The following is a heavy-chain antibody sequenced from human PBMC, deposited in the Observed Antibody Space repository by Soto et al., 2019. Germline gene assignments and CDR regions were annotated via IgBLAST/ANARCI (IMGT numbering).Heavy chain of an antibody. CDR2: ISGSGKDT. J-gene: IGHJ6*02. CDR1: GFTFSNYR. D-gene: IGHD1-1*01. Sequence: GGSLRLSCATSGFTFSNYRMNWVREAPGKGLEWVASISGSGKDTFYRDSVKGRFTISRDNAESSLLLQMNSLTVDDTAVYHCARVHLDRTSSYYCGMDVWGPGTTVTVSS. V-gene: IGHV3-21*06. CDR3: ARVHLDRTSSYYCGMDV.